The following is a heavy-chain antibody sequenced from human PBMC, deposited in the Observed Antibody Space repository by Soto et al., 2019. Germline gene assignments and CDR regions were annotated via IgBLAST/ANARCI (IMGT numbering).Heavy chain of an antibody. CDR3: ATASGSTYGGPYYYYGLDV. D-gene: IGHD2-15*01. CDR1: GGSISSSRYY. CDR2: IYYSGST. Sequence: SETLSLTCTVYGGSISSSRYYWGWIRQPPGKGLEWIGYIYYSGSTKYNPSLKSRVTISVDTSKNQFSLKVSSVTAADTAVYYCATASGSTYGGPYYYYGLDVWGQGTTVTVSS. V-gene: IGHV4-61*05. J-gene: IGHJ6*02.